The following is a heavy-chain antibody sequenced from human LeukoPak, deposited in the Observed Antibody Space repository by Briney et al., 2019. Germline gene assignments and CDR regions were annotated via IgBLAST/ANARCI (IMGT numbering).Heavy chain of an antibody. V-gene: IGHV3-48*01. CDR2: ISSSSGTI. Sequence: AGGSLRLSCATSGFTFSSYSMNWVRQAPGKGLEWVSYISSSSGTIYYADSVKGRFTISRDNAKNSLSLQMNSLRAEDTAVYCCAREGHCSTTSCALDAIEIWGQGTLVAVSS. J-gene: IGHJ3*02. CDR1: GFTFSSYS. D-gene: IGHD2-2*01. CDR3: AREGHCSTTSCALDAIEI.